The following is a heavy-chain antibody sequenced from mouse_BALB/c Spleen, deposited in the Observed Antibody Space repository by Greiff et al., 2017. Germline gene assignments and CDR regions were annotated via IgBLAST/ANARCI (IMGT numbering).Heavy chain of an antibody. Sequence: QVQLQQSGPGLVQPSQSLSITCTVSGFSLTSYGVHWVRQSPGKGLEWLGVIWSGGSTDYNAAFISRLSISKDNSKSQVFFKMNSLQANDTAIYYCARTYYRYDEGVYYAMDYWGQGTSVTVSS. J-gene: IGHJ4*01. CDR2: IWSGGST. CDR3: ARTYYRYDEGVYYAMDY. V-gene: IGHV2-2*02. CDR1: GFSLTSYG. D-gene: IGHD2-14*01.